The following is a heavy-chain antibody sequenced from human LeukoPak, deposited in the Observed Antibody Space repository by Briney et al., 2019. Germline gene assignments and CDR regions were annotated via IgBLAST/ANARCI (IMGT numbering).Heavy chain of an antibody. CDR3: TIGIPLAVGAFDI. J-gene: IGHJ3*02. V-gene: IGHV3-73*01. CDR1: VFTFSGSA. Sequence: GGSLRLSSAASVFTFSGSARHCVRQAPGKGREWGGRISSKANSYATAYSVSVKGTFTISRGDSNNTAYLQMNSLKTEDTAVYYCTIGIPLAVGAFDIWGQGTMVTVSS. CDR2: ISSKANSYAT. D-gene: IGHD2-21*01.